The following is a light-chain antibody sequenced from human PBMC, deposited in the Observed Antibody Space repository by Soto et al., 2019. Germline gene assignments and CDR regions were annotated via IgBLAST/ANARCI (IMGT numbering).Light chain of an antibody. Sequence: EIVLTQSPGTLSLSPGERATLSCRASQNLRSSYLAWYQQKPGQAPRLLIYGASSRATGIPDRFSGSGSGTDFTLAISRLEPEDFAVYYCQQYGSPPPRTFGQGTKLEIK. J-gene: IGKJ2*01. CDR3: QQYGSPPPRT. CDR2: GAS. V-gene: IGKV3-20*01. CDR1: QNLRSSY.